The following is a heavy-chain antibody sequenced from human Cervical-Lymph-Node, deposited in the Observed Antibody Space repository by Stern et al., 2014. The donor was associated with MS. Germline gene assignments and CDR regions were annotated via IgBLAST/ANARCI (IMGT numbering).Heavy chain of an antibody. CDR1: GFTFSTYA. Sequence: VQLVESGGGVVQPGRSLSLSCVASGFTFSTYAMHWVRQAPGKGLEWVAFVSYDGTKRNSTDSVKDRFTISRDNSKNTLYLHMNSLRDEDTAVYFCARGGRGVGLEYWGQGALVTVSS. D-gene: IGHD3-10*01. J-gene: IGHJ4*02. CDR3: ARGGRGVGLEY. V-gene: IGHV3-30-3*01. CDR2: VSYDGTKR.